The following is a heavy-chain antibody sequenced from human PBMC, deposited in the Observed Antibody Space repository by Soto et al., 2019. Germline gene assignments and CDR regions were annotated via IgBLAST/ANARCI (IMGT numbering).Heavy chain of an antibody. J-gene: IGHJ4*02. D-gene: IGHD1-26*01. V-gene: IGHV3-21*01. CDR3: ARGSAFIGIAY. Sequence: GGSLRLSCAVSGFIFSRYSMNWVRQAPGKGLEWVSSIGTSGSYIYDTDSVKGRFTISRDNTKDSLYLQMNSLRAEDTAIYYCARGSAFIGIAYWGQGTPVTVSS. CDR2: IGTSGSYI. CDR1: GFIFSRYS.